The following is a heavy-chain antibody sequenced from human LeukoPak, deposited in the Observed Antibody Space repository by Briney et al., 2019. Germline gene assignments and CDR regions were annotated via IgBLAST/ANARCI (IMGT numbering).Heavy chain of an antibody. CDR2: ISGSGGST. D-gene: IGHD5-24*01. V-gene: IGHV3-23*01. CDR3: AKVKTRDGYNYFDY. J-gene: IGHJ4*02. Sequence: PGGSLRLSCAASGFTFSSYAMSWVRPAPGKGLEWVSAISGSGGSTYYADSVKGRFTISRDNSKNTPYLQMNSLRAEDTAVYYCAKVKTRDGYNYFDYWGQGTLVTVSS. CDR1: GFTFSSYA.